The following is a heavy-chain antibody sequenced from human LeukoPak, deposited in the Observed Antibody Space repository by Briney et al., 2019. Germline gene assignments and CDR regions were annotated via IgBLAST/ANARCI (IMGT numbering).Heavy chain of an antibody. CDR2: IYHSGST. CDR1: GGSISSGGYY. CDR3: ARDTSGWDGGHFDY. V-gene: IGHV4-30-2*01. J-gene: IGHJ4*02. D-gene: IGHD6-19*01. Sequence: SETLSLTCTVSGGSISSGGYYWSWIRQPPGKGLEWIGYIYHSGSTYYNPSLKSRVTISVDTSKNQFSLKLSSVTAADTAVYYCARDTSGWDGGHFDYWGQGTLVTVSS.